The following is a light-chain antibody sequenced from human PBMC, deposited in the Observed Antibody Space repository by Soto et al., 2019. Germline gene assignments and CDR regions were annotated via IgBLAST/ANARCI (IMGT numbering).Light chain of an antibody. CDR2: SAS. V-gene: IGKV3-20*01. CDR1: RSVSGSY. CDR3: QQYGSSPIT. Sequence: EIVLTQSPGTLSLSPGERVTLSASASRSVSGSYLAWYQQKPGQAPRVLIYSASLRATGIPDRFSGSGSGTDFSLTISRLEPEDFAVYYCQQYGSSPITFGQGTRLEIK. J-gene: IGKJ5*01.